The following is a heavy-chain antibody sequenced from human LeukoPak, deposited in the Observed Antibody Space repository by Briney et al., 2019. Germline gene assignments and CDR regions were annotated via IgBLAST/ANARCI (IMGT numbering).Heavy chain of an antibody. J-gene: IGHJ6*02. CDR2: IDTAGVT. CDR1: GFTFSSYD. V-gene: IGHV3-13*01. D-gene: IGHD3-10*01. CDR3: ARGGYFGSGPMDV. Sequence: GGSLRLSCAGSGFTFSSYDMHWVRQAAGKGLAWVAAIDTAGVTYYPGSVRGRFTISRENAKNSFFLQMNSLRAGDTAVYYCARGGYFGSGPMDVWGQGTTVTVSS.